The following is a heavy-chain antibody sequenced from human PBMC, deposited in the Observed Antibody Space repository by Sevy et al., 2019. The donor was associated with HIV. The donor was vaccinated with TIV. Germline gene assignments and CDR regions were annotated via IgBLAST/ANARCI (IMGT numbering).Heavy chain of an antibody. CDR2: ISGGGDST. J-gene: IGHJ6*02. CDR3: TKGRMAARDGMDV. CDR1: GFTFSSYS. V-gene: IGHV3-23*01. D-gene: IGHD6-6*01. Sequence: GSLRLSCAASGFTFSSYSMSWVRQAPGKGLEWVSVISGGGDSTYYADSVKGRFTISRDNSKNTLYLQLNSLRAVDTAIYYCTKGRMAARDGMDVWGQGTTVTVSS.